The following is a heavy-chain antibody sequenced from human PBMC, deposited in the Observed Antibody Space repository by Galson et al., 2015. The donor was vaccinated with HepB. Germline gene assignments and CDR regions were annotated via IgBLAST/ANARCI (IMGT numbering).Heavy chain of an antibody. CDR3: ATFSYDSSGYIDY. CDR1: EYTFTAYH. V-gene: IGHV1-2*06. J-gene: IGHJ4*02. Sequence: SVKVSCKASEYTFTAYHIDWVRQAPGQGLEWMGRINPNSGGTSYAQKFQGTVTMTRDTSISTAYMELSRLRSDDTAIYYCATFSYDSSGYIDYWGQGTLVTVSS. D-gene: IGHD3-22*01. CDR2: INPNSGGT.